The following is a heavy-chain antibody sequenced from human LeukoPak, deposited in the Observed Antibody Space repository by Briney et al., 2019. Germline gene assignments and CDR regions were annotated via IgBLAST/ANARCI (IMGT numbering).Heavy chain of an antibody. CDR3: AREYRYDSSGIPSLRYDY. V-gene: IGHV1-2*02. CDR1: GYTFTGYY. Sequence: ASVKVSCKASGYTFTGYYMHRVRQAPGQGLEWMGWINPNSGGTNYAQKFQGRVTMTRDTSISTAYMELSRLRSDDTAVYYCAREYRYDSSGIPSLRYDYWGQGTLVTVSS. CDR2: INPNSGGT. D-gene: IGHD3-22*01. J-gene: IGHJ4*02.